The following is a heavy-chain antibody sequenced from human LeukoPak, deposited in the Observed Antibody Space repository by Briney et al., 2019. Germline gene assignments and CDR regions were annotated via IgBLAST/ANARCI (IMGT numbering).Heavy chain of an antibody. Sequence: SGPTLVNPTQTLTLTCTFSGFSLSTSGVGVGWIRQPPGKALEWLALIYWDDDKRYSPSLKSRLTITKDTSKNQVVLTMTNMDPVDTATYYCARIKTTWFGGLVAFDYWGQGTLVTVSS. CDR3: ARIKTTWFGGLVAFDY. CDR2: IYWDDDK. D-gene: IGHD3-10*01. V-gene: IGHV2-5*02. J-gene: IGHJ4*02. CDR1: GFSLSTSGVG.